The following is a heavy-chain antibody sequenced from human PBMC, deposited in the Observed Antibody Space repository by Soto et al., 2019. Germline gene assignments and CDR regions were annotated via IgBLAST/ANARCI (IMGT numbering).Heavy chain of an antibody. D-gene: IGHD5-18*01. CDR2: ISDDGSIK. V-gene: IGHV3-30-3*01. J-gene: IGHJ4*02. CDR3: AGAIETAMDPCDY. Sequence: GGSLRLSCAASGFSFTTYAMHWVRQAPGKGLEWVAVISDDGSIKYYADSVKGRFTISRDNSKNTFYLQMNSLRGDDTALYYCAGAIETAMDPCDYWGQGALVTVSS. CDR1: GFSFTTYA.